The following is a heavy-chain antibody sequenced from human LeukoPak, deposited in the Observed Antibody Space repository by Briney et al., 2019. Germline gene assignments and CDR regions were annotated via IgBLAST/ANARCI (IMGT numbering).Heavy chain of an antibody. CDR3: ARIPMVRGTDYYYGMDV. Sequence: SETLSLTCAVSGGSISSSNWWSWVRQPPGKGLEWIGEIYHSGSTNYNPSLKSRVTISVDKSKNQFSLKLSSVTAADTAVYYCARIPMVRGTDYYYGMDVWDQGTTVTVSS. CDR2: IYHSGST. J-gene: IGHJ6*02. CDR1: GGSISSSNW. D-gene: IGHD3-10*01. V-gene: IGHV4-4*02.